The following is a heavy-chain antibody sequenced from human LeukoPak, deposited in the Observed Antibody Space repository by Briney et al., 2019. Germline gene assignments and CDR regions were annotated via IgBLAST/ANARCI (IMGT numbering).Heavy chain of an antibody. CDR3: AKGSDWFDP. CDR1: GFTFSSYW. CDR2: IKQDGSEK. J-gene: IGHJ5*02. V-gene: IGHV3-7*05. Sequence: GGSLRLSCAASGFTFSSYWMSWVRQAPGKGLEWVANIKQDGSEKYYVDSVKGRFTISRDNSKNTLYLQINSLRGEDTAVYYCAKGSDWFDPWGQGTPVSVSS.